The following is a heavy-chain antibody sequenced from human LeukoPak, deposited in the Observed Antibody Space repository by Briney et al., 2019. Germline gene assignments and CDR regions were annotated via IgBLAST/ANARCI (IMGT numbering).Heavy chain of an antibody. CDR2: IYYSGST. Sequence: SETLSLTCTVSGGSLSSYYWSWIRQPPGKGLEWIGYIYYSGSTNYNPSLKSRVTISVDTSKNQFSLKLSSVTAADTAVYYCASTVTRYYYYYYMDVWGKGTTVTVSS. CDR1: GGSLSSYY. D-gene: IGHD4-17*01. J-gene: IGHJ6*03. V-gene: IGHV4-59*08. CDR3: ASTVTRYYYYYYMDV.